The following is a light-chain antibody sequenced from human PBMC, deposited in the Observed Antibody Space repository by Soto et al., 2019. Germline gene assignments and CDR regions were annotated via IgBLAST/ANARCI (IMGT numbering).Light chain of an antibody. J-gene: IGKJ1*01. Sequence: DIQLTQSPSLLSASIGARVTITGRASHDISTFLAWYQQKPGKAPKLLIYEASTLRSGVTSRFSGSGSGTEFTLTISGLLPEDFAAYHCQQLYTLPFTFGQGTKVDIK. CDR3: QQLYTLPFT. CDR2: EAS. CDR1: HDISTF. V-gene: IGKV1-9*01.